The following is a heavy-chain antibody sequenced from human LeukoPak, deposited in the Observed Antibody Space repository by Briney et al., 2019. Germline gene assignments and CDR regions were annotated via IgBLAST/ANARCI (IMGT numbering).Heavy chain of an antibody. V-gene: IGHV3-21*04. J-gene: IGHJ4*02. D-gene: IGHD3-22*01. CDR2: ISSSSSYI. CDR1: GFTFSSYS. CDR3: ARGGYYDNSGASDY. Sequence: GGSLRLSCAASGFTFSSYSMNWVRQAPGKGLEWVSSISSSSSYIYYADSVKGRFTISRDNAKNSLYLQMHNLRAEDTALYYCARGGYYDNSGASDYWGQGTLVTVSS.